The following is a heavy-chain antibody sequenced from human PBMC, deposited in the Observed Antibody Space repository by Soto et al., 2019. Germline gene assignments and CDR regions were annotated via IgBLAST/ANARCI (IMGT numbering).Heavy chain of an antibody. CDR3: AREYSSAWLDF. Sequence: ASVKVSCKASGYSFTGYNIHWVRQAPGQGLEWIGWINPDSGGTNYAQKFQGRVTMTTDTSISTGYMEVGSLRSDDAAVYYCAREYSSAWLDFWGRGTLVTVSS. CDR2: INPDSGGT. J-gene: IGHJ4*02. D-gene: IGHD6-19*01. CDR1: GYSFTGYN. V-gene: IGHV1-2*02.